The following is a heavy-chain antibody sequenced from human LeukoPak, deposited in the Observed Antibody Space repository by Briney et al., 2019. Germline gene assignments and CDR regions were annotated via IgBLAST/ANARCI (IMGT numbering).Heavy chain of an antibody. CDR3: AREVAGLHSY. Sequence: PGGSLRLSCAASGFTFSSYSMNWVRQAPGKGLEWISYVSSTSSTIYYADSVKSRFAVSRDNAKNSLYLQIYSLRAEDTAVYYCAREVAGLHSYWGQGTLVTVSS. V-gene: IGHV3-48*01. CDR1: GFTFSSYS. CDR2: VSSTSSTI. J-gene: IGHJ4*02.